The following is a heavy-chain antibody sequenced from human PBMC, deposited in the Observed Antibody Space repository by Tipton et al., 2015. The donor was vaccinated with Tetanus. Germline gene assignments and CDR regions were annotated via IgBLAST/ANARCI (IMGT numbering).Heavy chain of an antibody. D-gene: IGHD1-26*01. V-gene: IGHV1-8*01. Sequence: QVQLVQSGAEVKKPGASVKVSCKAFAYPFTSYDLNWVRQATGQGLEWLGYMNPNTGRAAYAPKFQGRVTMTSNVSITTAYMELRNLRSDDTAVYFCARGEQERRQDYYYGLDVWGQGTTVTVSS. CDR1: AYPFTSYD. J-gene: IGHJ6*02. CDR3: ARGEQERRQDYYYGLDV. CDR2: MNPNTGRA.